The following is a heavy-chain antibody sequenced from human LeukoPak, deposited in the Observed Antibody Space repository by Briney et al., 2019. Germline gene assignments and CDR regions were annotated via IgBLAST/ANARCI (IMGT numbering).Heavy chain of an antibody. CDR1: GGTFSSYA. Sequence: ASVKVSCKASGGTFSSYAISWVRQAPGQGLEWMGGVIPIFGTANYAQKFQGRVTITADESTSTAYMELSSLRSEDTAVYYCARDRGATIRFDYWGQGTLVTVSS. CDR3: ARDRGATIRFDY. V-gene: IGHV1-69*13. D-gene: IGHD5-12*01. J-gene: IGHJ4*02. CDR2: VIPIFGTA.